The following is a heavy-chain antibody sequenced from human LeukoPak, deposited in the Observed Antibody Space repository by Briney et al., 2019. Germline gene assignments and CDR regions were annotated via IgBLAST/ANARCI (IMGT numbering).Heavy chain of an antibody. J-gene: IGHJ4*02. CDR1: GFTFSSYA. V-gene: IGHV3-64D*09. D-gene: IGHD3-16*01. Sequence: PGGSLRLSCSASGFTFSSYAMHWVRQAPGKGLEYVSSISSPGDKTYYANPVKGRFTISRDSSKNTLYLQMSSLRVEDTAMYYCAKDRYVDYWGQGTLVTVSS. CDR3: AKDRYVDY. CDR2: ISSPGDKT.